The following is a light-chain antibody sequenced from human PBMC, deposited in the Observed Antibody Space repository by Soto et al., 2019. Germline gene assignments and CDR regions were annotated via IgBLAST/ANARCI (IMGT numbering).Light chain of an antibody. Sequence: DIQMTQSPSSVSASVGDRVTITCRASQGIDNWLAWYQQKPGKAPNLLIYGASSLQSGVPSRFNGSGSGTDFTLTISSLQPEDFATYYCQQANTFPLTFGGGTKVDIK. V-gene: IGKV1-12*01. CDR1: QGIDNW. CDR2: GAS. J-gene: IGKJ4*01. CDR3: QQANTFPLT.